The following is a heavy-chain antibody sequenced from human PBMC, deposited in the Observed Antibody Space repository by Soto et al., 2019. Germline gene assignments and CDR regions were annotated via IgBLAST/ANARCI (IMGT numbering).Heavy chain of an antibody. CDR3: VTMVGATGGAFDI. CDR1: GFTFSSYG. D-gene: IGHD1-26*01. Sequence: PGGSLRLPCAASGFTFSSYGMQWVRQPRGKGLEWVAVIWYDGSNKYYADSVKGRFTISRDNSKNTMYLQMNSLRAEDTAVYYCVTMVGATGGAFDIWGQGTMVTVSS. J-gene: IGHJ3*02. V-gene: IGHV3-33*01. CDR2: IWYDGSNK.